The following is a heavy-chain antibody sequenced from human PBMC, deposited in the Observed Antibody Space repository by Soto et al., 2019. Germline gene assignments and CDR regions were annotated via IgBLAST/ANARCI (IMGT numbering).Heavy chain of an antibody. CDR2: MFPGDSDT. J-gene: IGHJ6*02. CDR3: ARVPDSSLGTMDV. D-gene: IGHD6-19*01. Sequence: GESLKISCKGSGYSFSTYWIGWVRQLPGQGLEWMGVMFPGDSDTRYSPSFQGQVTMSADPSTNTAYLEWSSLKAADSAMYYCARVPDSSLGTMDVWGQGTTVTVSS. CDR1: GYSFSTYW. V-gene: IGHV5-51*01.